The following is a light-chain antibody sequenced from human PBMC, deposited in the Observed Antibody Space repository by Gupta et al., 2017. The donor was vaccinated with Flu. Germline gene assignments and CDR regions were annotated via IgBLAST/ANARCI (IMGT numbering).Light chain of an antibody. CDR2: DAA. J-gene: IGKJ5*01. CDR3: QQCSNWHT. Sequence: IGLTQSPSTLSLSQGERSTLSCRASQSIRSYLDWDQQKPGQAPRLLIYDAANSATGIPARFSGSGEFTDFTRTISSREHEACDVYYSQQCSNWHTFGQGTRLDIK. V-gene: IGKV3-11*01. CDR1: QSIRSY.